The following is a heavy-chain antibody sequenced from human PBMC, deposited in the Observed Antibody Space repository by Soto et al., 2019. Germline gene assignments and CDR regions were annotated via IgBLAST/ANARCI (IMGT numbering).Heavy chain of an antibody. Sequence: GASGKVSCKASGYTFTSYDINWVRQATGQGLEWMGWMNPNSGNTGYAQKFQGRVTMTRNTSISTAYMELSSLRSEDTAVYYCARGTGWNYYYYMDVWGKGTTVTVSS. CDR2: MNPNSGNT. V-gene: IGHV1-8*01. J-gene: IGHJ6*03. D-gene: IGHD6-19*01. CDR3: ARGTGWNYYYYMDV. CDR1: GYTFTSYD.